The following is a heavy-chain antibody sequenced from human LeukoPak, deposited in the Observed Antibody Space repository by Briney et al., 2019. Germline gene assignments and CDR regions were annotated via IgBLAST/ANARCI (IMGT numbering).Heavy chain of an antibody. CDR1: GYTFTGYY. CDR2: INPKSGGT. D-gene: IGHD1-1*01. J-gene: IGHJ5*02. V-gene: IGHV1-2*02. CDR3: ARVNNWNFLNWFDP. Sequence: ASVKVSCKASGYTFTGYYMHWVRQAPGQGLEWMGWINPKSGGTNYAQKFQGRVTMTRDTSISTAYMELSRLRPDDTAVYYCARVNNWNFLNWFDPWGQGTLVTVSS.